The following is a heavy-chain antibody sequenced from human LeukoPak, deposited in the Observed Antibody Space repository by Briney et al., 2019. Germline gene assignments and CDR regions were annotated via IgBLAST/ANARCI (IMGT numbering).Heavy chain of an antibody. Sequence: GGSLRLSCSASGFAFSSYAMHWVRQAPGKGLEYVSSISSDGGKTYYADSVKGRFTISRDNSKNTLNLQMSGLRAEDTAVYYCVKDRWVDYWGQGTLVTVSS. V-gene: IGHV3-64D*09. CDR3: VKDRWVDY. J-gene: IGHJ4*02. D-gene: IGHD4-23*01. CDR1: GFAFSSYA. CDR2: ISSDGGKT.